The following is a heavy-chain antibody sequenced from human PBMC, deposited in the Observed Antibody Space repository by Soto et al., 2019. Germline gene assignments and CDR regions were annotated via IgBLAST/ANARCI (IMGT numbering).Heavy chain of an antibody. V-gene: IGHV3-23*01. CDR1: GFTFSDYA. Sequence: EVQLLESGGGLVQPGGSLRLSCVASGFTFSDYAMSWVRQAPGKGLEWVSVISVSGGSTYYADSVKGRFTISRDNSKNTLYLQMNSLRAEDTAVYYCAKSHVFHYYYYGMDVWGQGTTVTVSS. D-gene: IGHD2-8*01. CDR2: ISVSGGST. J-gene: IGHJ6*02. CDR3: AKSHVFHYYYYGMDV.